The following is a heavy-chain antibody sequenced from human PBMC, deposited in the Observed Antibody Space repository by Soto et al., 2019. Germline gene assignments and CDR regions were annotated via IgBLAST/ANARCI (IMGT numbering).Heavy chain of an antibody. CDR1: GYTFTSYD. CDR2: MNPNRGNT. CDR3: ARSKVAARYYYYGMDV. D-gene: IGHD2-15*01. V-gene: IGHV1-8*01. Sequence: QVQLVQSGAEVKKPGASVKVSCKASGYTFTSYDINWVRQATGQGLEWMGWMNPNRGNTGYAPKFQGRVTMTRNTSISTAYMGLSSLRSEDTAGYYCARSKVAARYYYYGMDVWGQGTTGTVSS. J-gene: IGHJ6*02.